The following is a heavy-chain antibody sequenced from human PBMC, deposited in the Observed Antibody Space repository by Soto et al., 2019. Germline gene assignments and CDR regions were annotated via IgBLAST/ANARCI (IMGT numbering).Heavy chain of an antibody. V-gene: IGHV3-33*01. CDR2: IWYDGSNK. Sequence: GGLLRLCWAAAGGTCSGHGGHRVRQAPGKGLEWVAVIWYDGSNKYYADSVKGRFTISRDNSKNTLYLQMNSLRAEDTAVYYCARDDCGGSCYSDYWGQGTLVTVSS. CDR3: ARDDCGGSCYSDY. D-gene: IGHD2-15*01. J-gene: IGHJ4*02. CDR1: GGTCSGHG.